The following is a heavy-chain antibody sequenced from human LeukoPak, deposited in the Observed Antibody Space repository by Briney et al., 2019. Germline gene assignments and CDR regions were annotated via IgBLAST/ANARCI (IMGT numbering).Heavy chain of an antibody. CDR3: AKYQGSSGLEY. Sequence: GGSLRLSCAASGFTFSSYAMSWVRQAPGKGLEWVSATSGSGGSTYYADSVKGRFTISRDNSKNTLYLQMNSLRAEDTAVYYCAKYQGSSGLEYWGQGTLVTVSS. D-gene: IGHD6-19*01. CDR2: TSGSGGST. CDR1: GFTFSSYA. J-gene: IGHJ4*02. V-gene: IGHV3-23*01.